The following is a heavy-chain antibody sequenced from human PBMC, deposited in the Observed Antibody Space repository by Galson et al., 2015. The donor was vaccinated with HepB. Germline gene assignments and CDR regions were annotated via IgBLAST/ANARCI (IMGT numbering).Heavy chain of an antibody. J-gene: IGHJ6*02. CDR1: AFNVTNNY. CDR2: IYRNGST. V-gene: IGHV3-66*03. CDR3: ARDQGDDYLNYYYYCGMDI. Sequence: SLRLSCAASAFNVTNNYMSWVRQAPGKGLDWVSVIYRNGSTYYADSVKGRFTISRDNSKNTVYLQMNSLRAEDTAVYYCARDQGDDYLNYYYYCGMDIWGQGTTVTGSS. D-gene: IGHD4-11*01.